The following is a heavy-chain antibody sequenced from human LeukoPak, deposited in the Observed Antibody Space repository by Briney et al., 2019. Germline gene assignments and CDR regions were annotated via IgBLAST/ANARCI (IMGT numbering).Heavy chain of an antibody. CDR2: IYPGDSDT. Sequence: GESLKISCKGSGYSFTTYWIGWVRQMPGKGLEWMGIIYPGDSDTRYSPSFQGQVTISADKSISTAYLQWSSPKASDTAIYYCARTKAVAGSFPFDYWGQGTLVTVSS. D-gene: IGHD6-19*01. CDR3: ARTKAVAGSFPFDY. CDR1: GYSFTTYW. J-gene: IGHJ4*02. V-gene: IGHV5-51*01.